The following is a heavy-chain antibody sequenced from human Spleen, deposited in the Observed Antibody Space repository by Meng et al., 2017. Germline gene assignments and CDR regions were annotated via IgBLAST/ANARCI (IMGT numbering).Heavy chain of an antibody. CDR2: ISSSSINI. V-gene: IGHV3-21*01. Sequence: GGSLRLSCAASGFTFSDYSMNWVRQAPGKGLEWVSFISSSSINIYYADSVKGRFTISRDNAKNSLYLQMNSLRAEDTAVYYCARGPCSSTSCYVSYYYRMDVWGQGTTVTGAS. D-gene: IGHD2-2*01. CDR1: GFTFSDYS. CDR3: ARGPCSSTSCYVSYYYRMDV. J-gene: IGHJ6*02.